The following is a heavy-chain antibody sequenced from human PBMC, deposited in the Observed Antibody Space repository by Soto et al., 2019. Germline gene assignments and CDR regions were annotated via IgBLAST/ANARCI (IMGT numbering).Heavy chain of an antibody. CDR2: VMHNGNT. V-gene: IGHV4-59*11. CDR1: GGSINNHF. J-gene: IGHJ6*02. CDR3: AREGQMPQHFGMDV. D-gene: IGHD3-3*01. Sequence: PSETLSLTCSVSGGSINNHFWSWIRQTPGKPLEWIGYVMHNGNTHYNPSFTSRVKISVDLPKNEFSLMLRSVTAADTALYYCAREGQMPQHFGMDVWGQGIQVTVSS.